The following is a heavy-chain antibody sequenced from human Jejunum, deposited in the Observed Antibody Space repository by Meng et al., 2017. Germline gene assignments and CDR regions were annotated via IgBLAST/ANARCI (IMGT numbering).Heavy chain of an antibody. CDR1: GVSTTAPFY. V-gene: IGHV4-4*02. Sequence: VQLEESGPGLVKPSGTLSLTCTVSGVSTTAPFYWTWIRQAPGKGLEWIGEVWPSGATYYNPSLSSRITISIDTFNNQFSLEVAFLTAADTAVYYCARAIRERYFDSWGQGTLVTVSS. J-gene: IGHJ4*02. D-gene: IGHD1-14*01. CDR3: ARAIRERYFDS. CDR2: VWPSGAT.